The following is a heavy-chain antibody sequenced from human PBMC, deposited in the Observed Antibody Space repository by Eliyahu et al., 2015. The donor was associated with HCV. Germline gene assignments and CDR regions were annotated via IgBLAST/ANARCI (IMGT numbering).Heavy chain of an antibody. CDR1: GFTFSSYG. V-gene: IGHV3-33*01. CDR2: IWYDGSNK. CDR3: ARGERLKYYYDSSGPFFDY. J-gene: IGHJ4*02. D-gene: IGHD3-22*01. Sequence: QVQLVESGGGVVQPGRSLRLSCAASGFTFSSYGXHWVRQAPGKGLAWVAVIWYDGSNKYYADSVKGRFTISRDNSKNTLYLQMNSLRAEDTAVYYCARGERLKYYYDSSGPFFDYWGQGTLVTVSS.